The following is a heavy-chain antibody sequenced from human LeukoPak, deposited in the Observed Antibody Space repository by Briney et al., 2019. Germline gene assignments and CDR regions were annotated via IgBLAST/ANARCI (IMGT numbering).Heavy chain of an antibody. CDR3: AGGITMSYFDY. J-gene: IGHJ4*02. CDR1: GGSISSGGYY. Sequence: PSETLSLTCTVSGGSISSGGYYWSWIRQHPGKGLEWIGYIYYSGSTYYNPSLKSRVTISVDTSKNQFSLKLSSVTAADTAVYYCAGGITMSYFDYWGQGTLVTVSS. D-gene: IGHD3-10*02. V-gene: IGHV4-31*03. CDR2: IYYSGST.